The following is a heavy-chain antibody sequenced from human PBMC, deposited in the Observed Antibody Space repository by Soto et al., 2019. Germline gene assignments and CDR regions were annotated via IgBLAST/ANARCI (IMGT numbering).Heavy chain of an antibody. V-gene: IGHV1-69*13. D-gene: IGHD3-10*01. CDR3: ARVQGQYYYGSGCSTYYYYGMDV. Sequence: ASVKVSCKASGGTFSSYAISWVRQAPGQGLEWMGGIIPIFGTANYAQKFQGRVTITADESTSTAYMELSSLRSEDTAVYYCARVQGQYYYGSGCSTYYYYGMDVWGQGTTVTVSS. CDR1: GGTFSSYA. J-gene: IGHJ6*02. CDR2: IIPIFGTA.